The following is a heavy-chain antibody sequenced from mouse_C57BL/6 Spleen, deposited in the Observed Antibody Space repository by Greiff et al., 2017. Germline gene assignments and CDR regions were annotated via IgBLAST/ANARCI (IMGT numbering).Heavy chain of an antibody. D-gene: IGHD2-3*01. V-gene: IGHV1-62-2*01. Sequence: VKLQQSGAELVKPGASVKLSCKASGYTFTEYTIHWVKQRSGQGLEWIGWFYPGSGSIKYNEKFKDKATLTVDKSSSTVYMERSRLTSEDSAVYCCARHDRRLLREPWFAYWGQGTLVTVSA. J-gene: IGHJ3*01. CDR1: GYTFTEYT. CDR3: ARHDRRLLREPWFAY. CDR2: FYPGSGSI.